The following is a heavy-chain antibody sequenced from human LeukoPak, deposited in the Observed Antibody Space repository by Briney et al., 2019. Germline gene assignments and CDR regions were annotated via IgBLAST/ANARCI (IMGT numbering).Heavy chain of an antibody. CDR1: GGSISSYY. Sequence: PSETLSLTCTVSGGSISSYYWSWIRQPPGKGPEWIGYIYYSGSTNYNPSLKSRVTISVDTSKNQFSLKLSSVTAADTAVYYCARAEYSSSWSPHYWYFDLWGRGTLVTVSS. D-gene: IGHD6-13*01. V-gene: IGHV4-59*01. CDR3: ARAEYSSSWSPHYWYFDL. CDR2: IYYSGST. J-gene: IGHJ2*01.